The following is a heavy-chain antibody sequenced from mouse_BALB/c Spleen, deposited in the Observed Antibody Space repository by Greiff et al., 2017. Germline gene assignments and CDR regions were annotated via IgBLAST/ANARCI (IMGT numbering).Heavy chain of an antibody. V-gene: IGHV2-6-5*01. CDR1: GFSLTDYG. CDR3: AREMITGGAMDY. J-gene: IGHJ4*01. CDR2: IWGGGST. D-gene: IGHD2-4*01. Sequence: QVQLQQSGPGLVAPSQSLSITCTVSGFSLTDYGVSWIRQPPGKGLEWLGVIWGGGSTYYNSALKSRLSISKDNSKSQVFFKMNSLQANDTAIYYCAREMITGGAMDYWGQGTSVTVSS.